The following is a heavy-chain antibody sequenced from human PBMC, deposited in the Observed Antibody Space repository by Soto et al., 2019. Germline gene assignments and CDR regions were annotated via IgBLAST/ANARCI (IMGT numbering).Heavy chain of an antibody. V-gene: IGHV4-30-2*01. J-gene: IGHJ4*02. D-gene: IGHD2-15*01. CDR2: IYSGTT. CDR1: GGSIISGGYS. CDR3: AREDSGAFFDF. Sequence: SLTCAVSGGSIISGGYSWSWIRQPPGKGLEWIGYIYSGTTHYNPSLESRVTIAMYRSKNQDSLRLKFVTAADTAVYYCAREDSGAFFDFWGQVTLVTVSS.